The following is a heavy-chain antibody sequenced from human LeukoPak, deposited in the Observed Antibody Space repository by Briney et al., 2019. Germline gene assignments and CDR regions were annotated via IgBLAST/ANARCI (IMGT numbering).Heavy chain of an antibody. Sequence: GRSLRLSCAASGFTFSSYGMHWVRQAPGKGLEWVAVIWYDGSNKYYADSVKGRFTISRDNSKNTLYLQMNSLRAEDTAVYYCAREVLEYSSSYPDYWGQGTLVTVSS. CDR3: AREVLEYSSSYPDY. CDR2: IWYDGSNK. V-gene: IGHV3-33*01. CDR1: GFTFSSYG. D-gene: IGHD6-6*01. J-gene: IGHJ4*02.